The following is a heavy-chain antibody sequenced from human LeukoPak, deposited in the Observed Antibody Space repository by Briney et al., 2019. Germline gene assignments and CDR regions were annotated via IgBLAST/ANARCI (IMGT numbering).Heavy chain of an antibody. CDR1: GYSFTSYW. D-gene: IGHD1-1*01. J-gene: IGHJ5*02. V-gene: IGHV5-51*01. CDR2: IYPGDSDT. Sequence: GESLKISCKGSGYSFTSYWIGWVRQMPGKGQEWMRIIYPGDSDTRYSPSFQGQVTISADKSISTAYLQWSSLKASDTAMYYCVRVTNEFAWFDPWGQGTLVTVSS. CDR3: VRVTNEFAWFDP.